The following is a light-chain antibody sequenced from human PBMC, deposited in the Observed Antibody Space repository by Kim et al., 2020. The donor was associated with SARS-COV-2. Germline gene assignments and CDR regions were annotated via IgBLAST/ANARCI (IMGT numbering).Light chain of an antibody. Sequence: QTATLTCTGNSTNSGFQGAAWLQQHQGHPPKVLSYRNDSRPSGISERFSASRSGTTASLTISGLQSEDEADYYCLAWDSRLATWVFGGGTQLTVL. CDR1: STNSGFQG. CDR2: RND. CDR3: LAWDSRLATWV. J-gene: IGLJ3*02. V-gene: IGLV10-54*01.